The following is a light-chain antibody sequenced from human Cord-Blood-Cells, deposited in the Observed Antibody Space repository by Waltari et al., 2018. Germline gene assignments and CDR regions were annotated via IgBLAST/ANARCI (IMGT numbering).Light chain of an antibody. J-gene: IGLJ1*01. CDR2: EVS. CDR3: SSYAGSNNV. CDR1: SSDVGGYNY. Sequence: QSALTQPPSASGSPGQSVTISCTGTSSDVGGYNYVSWYQQHPGKAPKLGIYEVSKRPSGVPDRFAGSKSGRTASLTVSGRQAEDEADYYCSSYAGSNNVFGTGTKVTVL. V-gene: IGLV2-8*01.